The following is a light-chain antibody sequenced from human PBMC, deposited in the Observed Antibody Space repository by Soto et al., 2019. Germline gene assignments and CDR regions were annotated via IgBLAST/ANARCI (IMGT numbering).Light chain of an antibody. CDR1: SSNIGRNY. V-gene: IGLV1-47*02. CDR2: GNT. J-gene: IGLJ1*01. CDR3: AAWDDSLRGYV. Sequence: QSVLSQPPSASETPGQRVTISCSGSSSNIGRNYIYWYQQLPGTAPKLLIYGNTQRPSGVPDRFSGSKSGTSVSLAISGLRSEDEADYYCAAWDDSLRGYVFGTGTKGTVL.